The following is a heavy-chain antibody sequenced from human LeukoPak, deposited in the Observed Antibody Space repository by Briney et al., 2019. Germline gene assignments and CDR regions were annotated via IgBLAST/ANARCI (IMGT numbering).Heavy chain of an antibody. CDR3: AISSIAAAGFFDY. CDR2: IYTSGST. Sequence: PPQTLSLTCTVSGGSISSGSYYWSWIRQPAGKGLEWIGRIYTSGSTNYNPSLKSRVTISVDTSKNQFSLKLSSVTAADTAVYYCAISSIAAAGFFDYWGQGTLVTVSS. D-gene: IGHD6-13*01. J-gene: IGHJ4*02. CDR1: GGSISSGSYY. V-gene: IGHV4-61*02.